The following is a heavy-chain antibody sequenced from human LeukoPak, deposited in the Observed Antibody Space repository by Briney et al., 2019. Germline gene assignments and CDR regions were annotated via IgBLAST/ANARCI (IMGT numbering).Heavy chain of an antibody. J-gene: IGHJ4*02. Sequence: GGSLRLSCAASGFTFSSYSMNWVRQAPGKGLEWVSYISGSSSTIYYADSVKGRFTISRDNAKNSLYLQMNSLRAEDTAVYYCARATYNWNYYFDYWGQGTLVTVSS. CDR1: GFTFSSYS. V-gene: IGHV3-48*01. CDR3: ARATYNWNYYFDY. D-gene: IGHD1-7*01. CDR2: ISGSSSTI.